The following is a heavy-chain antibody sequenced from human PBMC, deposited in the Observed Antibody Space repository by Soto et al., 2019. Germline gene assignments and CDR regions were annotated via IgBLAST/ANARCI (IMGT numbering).Heavy chain of an antibody. Sequence: GGSLRLSCAASGFTFSSYGMHWVRQAPGKGLEWVAVIWYDGSNKYYADSVKGRFTISRDNSKNTLYLQMNSLRAEDTAVYYCAREGGRPRPNMITFGGAGDYWGQGTLVTVSS. D-gene: IGHD3-16*01. CDR3: AREGGRPRPNMITFGGAGDY. CDR2: IWYDGSNK. CDR1: GFTFSSYG. J-gene: IGHJ4*02. V-gene: IGHV3-33*01.